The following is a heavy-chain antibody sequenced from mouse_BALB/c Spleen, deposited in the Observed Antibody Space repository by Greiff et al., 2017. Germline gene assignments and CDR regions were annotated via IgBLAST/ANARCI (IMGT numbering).Heavy chain of an antibody. CDR3: TRDYYGSVWFAY. CDR1: GYSFTSYW. D-gene: IGHD1-1*01. V-gene: IGHV1-5*01. CDR2: IYPGNSDT. J-gene: IGHJ3*01. Sequence: EVQLQESGTVLARPGASVKMSCKASGYSFTSYWMHWVKQRPGQGLEWIGAIYPGNSDTSYNQKFKGKAKLTAVTSASTAYMELSSLTNEDSAVYYCTRDYYGSVWFAYWGQGTLVTVSA.